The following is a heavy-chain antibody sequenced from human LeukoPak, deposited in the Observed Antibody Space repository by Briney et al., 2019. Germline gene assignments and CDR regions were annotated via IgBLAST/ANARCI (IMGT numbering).Heavy chain of an antibody. CDR3: ARDERSIQFNY. J-gene: IGHJ4*02. CDR1: GFTFSSYW. CDR2: IKQDGSEK. D-gene: IGHD2-21*01. Sequence: GGSLRLSCAASGFTFSSYWMSWVRQAPGKGLEWVANIKQDGSEKYYVDSVKGRFTISRDNAKNSLYLQLNSLRAEDTAIYYCARDERSIQFNYWGQGTLVTVSS. V-gene: IGHV3-7*03.